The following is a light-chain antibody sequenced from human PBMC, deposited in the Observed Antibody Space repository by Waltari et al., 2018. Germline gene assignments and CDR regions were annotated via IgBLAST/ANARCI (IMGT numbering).Light chain of an antibody. CDR2: GAS. V-gene: IGKV3-20*01. Sequence: EIVLTQSPGTLSLSPGERATLSCRASQSVSSSYLAWYQQKPGQAPRLLIYGASSRATGIPDRFSCSWSETDFTLTISRLEPEDFAVYYCQQYGSSPTFGQGTKVEIK. J-gene: IGKJ1*01. CDR3: QQYGSSPT. CDR1: QSVSSSY.